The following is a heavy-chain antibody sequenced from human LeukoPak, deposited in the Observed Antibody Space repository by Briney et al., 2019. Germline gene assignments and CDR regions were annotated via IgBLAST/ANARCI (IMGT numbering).Heavy chain of an antibody. J-gene: IGHJ6*04. CDR3: ARAPLVFWSGYLGMDV. Sequence: GGSLRLSCAASGFTFSTYMMSWVRQAPRKGLEWISYISDKSDSILYADSVKGRFTISRDNAKNSLYLQMNNLGAEDTAVYFCARAPLVFWSGYLGMDVWGKGTTVTVSS. D-gene: IGHD3-3*01. CDR1: GFTFSTYM. CDR2: ISDKSDSI. V-gene: IGHV3-48*04.